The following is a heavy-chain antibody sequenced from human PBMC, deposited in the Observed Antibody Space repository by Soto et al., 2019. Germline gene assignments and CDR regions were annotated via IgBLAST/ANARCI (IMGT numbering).Heavy chain of an antibody. CDR1: GFTFSSYW. CDR3: ARGGYSYGYEAFDY. CDR2: INSDGSTT. V-gene: IGHV3-74*01. Sequence: EVQLVESGGGLVQPGGSLRLSCAASGFTFSSYWMHWVRQAPGKELVWVSRINSDGSTTSYADSVKGRFTISRDNAKNTMYLQMICLRAEDTAVFYCARGGYSYGYEAFDYWGQGTLVTVSS. J-gene: IGHJ4*02. D-gene: IGHD5-18*01.